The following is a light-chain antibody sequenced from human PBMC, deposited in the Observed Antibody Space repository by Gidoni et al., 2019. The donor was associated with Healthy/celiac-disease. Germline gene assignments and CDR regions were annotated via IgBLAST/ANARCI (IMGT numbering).Light chain of an antibody. Sequence: QSALTQPPSASGSPGQSVTISCTGTSSDVGGYNYASWYQQHPGKAPKLMIYEVSKRPSGVPDRFSGSKSGNTASLTVSGPQAEDEADYYCSSYAGSNTVVFGGGTKLTVL. CDR2: EVS. V-gene: IGLV2-8*01. CDR1: SSDVGGYNY. CDR3: SSYAGSNTVV. J-gene: IGLJ2*01.